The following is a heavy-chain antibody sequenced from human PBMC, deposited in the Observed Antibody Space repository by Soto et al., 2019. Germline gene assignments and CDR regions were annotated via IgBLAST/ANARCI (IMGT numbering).Heavy chain of an antibody. CDR1: GYTFTSYG. CDR3: ARGGYYDTSGSRNYHYYGMNV. V-gene: IGHV1-18*01. J-gene: IGHJ6*02. Sequence: QVQLVQSGAEVKKPGASVKVSCKASGYTFTSYGINWVRQAPGQGLEWLGWISAYDGYTTYAQILQGRVFRTTDTSTNTAYMELRSLRSDDTATYFCARGGYYDTSGSRNYHYYGMNVWGQGTTVTVSS. CDR2: ISAYDGYT. D-gene: IGHD3-9*01.